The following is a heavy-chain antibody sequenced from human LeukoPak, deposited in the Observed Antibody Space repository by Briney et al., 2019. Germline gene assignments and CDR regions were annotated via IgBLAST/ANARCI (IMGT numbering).Heavy chain of an antibody. CDR3: AKVKTTFGGVIVPFDY. Sequence: GGSLRLSCAASGFTFSSYAMSWVRQAPGKGLEWVSAISGSGGSTYYPDSVKGRFTISRDNSKNTLYRQMNSLRAEDTAVYYCAKVKTTFGGVIVPFDYWGQGTLVTVSS. V-gene: IGHV3-23*01. CDR2: ISGSGGST. D-gene: IGHD3-16*02. J-gene: IGHJ4*02. CDR1: GFTFSSYA.